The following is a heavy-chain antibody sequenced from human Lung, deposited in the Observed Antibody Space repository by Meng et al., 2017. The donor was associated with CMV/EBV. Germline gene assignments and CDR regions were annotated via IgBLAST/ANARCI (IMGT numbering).Heavy chain of an antibody. V-gene: IGHV3-30-3*01. Sequence: SLRLSCAASGFTFSSFAMHWVRQAPGKGLEWVAVISYNGFNEYYADSVKGRFTISRDNSKNTLSLQMNSLRAEDTALYYCVRGQLFCSGGSCYQHFDPWGQGXLVTVSS. CDR2: ISYNGFNE. D-gene: IGHD2-15*01. J-gene: IGHJ5*02. CDR1: GFTFSSFA. CDR3: VRGQLFCSGGSCYQHFDP.